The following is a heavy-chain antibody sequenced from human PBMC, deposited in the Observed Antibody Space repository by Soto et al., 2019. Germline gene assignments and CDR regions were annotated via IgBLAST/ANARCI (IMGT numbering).Heavy chain of an antibody. V-gene: IGHV4-34*01. Sequence: PSETLSLTCAVFSASLGDHYWAWIRQSPDKGLEWIGEVHPSGSTDYNPSLKSRVTISVDTSKNQFSLRLTSVTAADTAVYYCARVRDWFDPWGQGTLVTVSS. D-gene: IGHD3-3*01. CDR2: VHPSGST. CDR1: SASLGDHY. J-gene: IGHJ5*02. CDR3: ARVRDWFDP.